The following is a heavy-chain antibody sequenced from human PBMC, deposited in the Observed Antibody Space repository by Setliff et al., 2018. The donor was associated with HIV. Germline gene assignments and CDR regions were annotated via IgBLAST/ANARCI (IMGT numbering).Heavy chain of an antibody. J-gene: IGHJ3*02. Sequence: GASVKVSCKASGGTFSSYTISRVRQAPGQGLEWMGRIIPILGIANYAQKFQGRVTITADKSTSTAYMELSSLRSEDTAVYYCARFCSGGSCYGAFDIWGQGTMVTVSS. CDR1: GGTFSSYT. V-gene: IGHV1-69*02. D-gene: IGHD2-15*01. CDR2: IIPILGIA. CDR3: ARFCSGGSCYGAFDI.